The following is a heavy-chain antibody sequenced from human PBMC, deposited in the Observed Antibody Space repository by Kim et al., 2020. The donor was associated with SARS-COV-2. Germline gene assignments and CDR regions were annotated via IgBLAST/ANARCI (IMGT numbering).Heavy chain of an antibody. CDR3: ARRGMGWYFDL. D-gene: IGHD1-26*01. CDR2: T. V-gene: IGHV4-39*01. Sequence: TYYTPALKSLVTISVDTSKNQLSLKLSSVTAAKTAVYYCARRGMGWYFDLWGRGTLVTVSS. J-gene: IGHJ2*01.